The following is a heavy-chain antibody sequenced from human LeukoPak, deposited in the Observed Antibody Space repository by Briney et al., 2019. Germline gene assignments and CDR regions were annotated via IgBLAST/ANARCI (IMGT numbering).Heavy chain of an antibody. V-gene: IGHV4-4*07. Sequence: SETLSLTCTVSGGSISSYYWSWIRQPAGKGLEWIGRIYTSGSTNYNPSLKSRVTMSLDTSKNQFSLKLSSVTAADTAVYYCARDLGNYDSSGLDYWGQGTLVTVSS. J-gene: IGHJ4*02. CDR1: GGSISSYY. CDR3: ARDLGNYDSSGLDY. CDR2: IYTSGST. D-gene: IGHD3-22*01.